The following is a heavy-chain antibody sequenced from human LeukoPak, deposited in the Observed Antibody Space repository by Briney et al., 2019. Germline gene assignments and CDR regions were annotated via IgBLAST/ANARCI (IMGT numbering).Heavy chain of an antibody. V-gene: IGHV3-30-3*01. CDR3: ARDEQQLFTDYYYYGMDV. Sequence: GGSLRLSCAASGFTFSSYAMHWVRQAPGKGLEWVAVISYDGSNKYHADSGKGRFTISRDNSKDTLYLQMNSLRAEDTAVYYCARDEQQLFTDYYYYGMDVWGQGTTVTVSS. J-gene: IGHJ6*02. CDR2: ISYDGSNK. CDR1: GFTFSSYA. D-gene: IGHD6-13*01.